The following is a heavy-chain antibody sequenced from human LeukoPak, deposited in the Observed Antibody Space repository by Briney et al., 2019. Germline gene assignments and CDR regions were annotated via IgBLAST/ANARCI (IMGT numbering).Heavy chain of an antibody. CDR1: GFIVSSNY. V-gene: IGHV3-53*01. Sequence: GGSLRLSCAASGFIVSSNYMSWVRQAPGKGLEWVSVIYNDGRTYYADSVKGRFTIYRDNSKNTLYLQMNSLRADDTAMYYCARDPSGYSNAFDIWGQGTMVTVSS. CDR3: ARDPSGYSNAFDI. D-gene: IGHD3-22*01. J-gene: IGHJ3*02. CDR2: IYNDGRT.